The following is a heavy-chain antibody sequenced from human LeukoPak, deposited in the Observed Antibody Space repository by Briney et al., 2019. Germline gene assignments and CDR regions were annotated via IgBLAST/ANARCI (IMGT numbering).Heavy chain of an antibody. CDR3: ARPGDVLLWFGEFTD. CDR1: GYTFTSYD. D-gene: IGHD3-10*01. V-gene: IGHV7-4-1*02. J-gene: IGHJ4*02. Sequence: ASVKVSCKASGYTFTSYDISWVRQAPGQGLEWMGWINTNTGNPTYAQGFTGRFVFSLDTSVSTAYLQISSLKAEDTAVYYCARPGDVLLWFGEFTDWGQGTLVTVSS. CDR2: INTNTGNP.